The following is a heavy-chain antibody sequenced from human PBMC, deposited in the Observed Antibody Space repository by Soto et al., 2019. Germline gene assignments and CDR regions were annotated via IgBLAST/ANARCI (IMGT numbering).Heavy chain of an antibody. D-gene: IGHD5-18*01. CDR2: TTAMLGTT. CDR3: AAGDSSDTGDP. Sequence: QVQLVQPGAEVQKPGSSVKVSCKASGGTLSHYAVSWVRQVPGKGLEWMGGTTAMLGTTNYAQKFQGRMTITSDESTTTTYMELKSLTSDDTAVDYCAAGDSSDTGDPWGQGTLVTVSS. J-gene: IGHJ5*02. V-gene: IGHV1-69*01. CDR1: GGTLSHYA.